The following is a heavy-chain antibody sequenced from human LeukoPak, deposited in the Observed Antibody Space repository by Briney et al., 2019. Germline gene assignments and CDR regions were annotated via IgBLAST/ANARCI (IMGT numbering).Heavy chain of an antibody. CDR2: IYTSGST. CDR3: ARVGIVVVPAAMRPGGYYYYYMDV. V-gene: IGHV4-61*02. J-gene: IGHJ6*03. Sequence: SETQSLTCTVSGGSISSGSYYWSWIRQPAGKGLEWIGRIYTSGSTNYNPSLKSRVTISVDTSKNQFSLKLSSVTAADTAVYYCARVGIVVVPAAMRPGGYYYYYMDVWGKGTTVTVSS. D-gene: IGHD2-2*01. CDR1: GGSISSGSYY.